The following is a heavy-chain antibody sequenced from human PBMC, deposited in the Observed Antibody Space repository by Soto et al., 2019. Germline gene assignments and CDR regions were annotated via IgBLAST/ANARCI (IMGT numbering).Heavy chain of an antibody. Sequence: PGGPMRLSCAASGFSVSNNYMNWVRQAPGKGLEWVSVIYSGGSAYYADSVKGRFIISRDISDNTVYLHMNSLRAEDTAVYYCARSYCAGDCYSRRNWFDPWGQGALVTVSS. V-gene: IGHV3-53*01. CDR3: ARSYCAGDCYSRRNWFDP. D-gene: IGHD2-21*02. CDR1: GFSVSNNY. CDR2: IYSGGSA. J-gene: IGHJ5*02.